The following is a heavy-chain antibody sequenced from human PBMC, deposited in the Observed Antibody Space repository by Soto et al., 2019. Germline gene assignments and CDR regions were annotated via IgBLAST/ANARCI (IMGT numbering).Heavy chain of an antibody. CDR1: GFTFSNAW. CDR2: IKSNTDGGTT. D-gene: IGHD3-16*02. CDR3: TTDPPPPYEDYIWRRYRPNHDAIDI. Sequence: EVQLVESGGGLVKPGGSLRLSCAASGFTFSNAWMSWVRQAPGKGLEWVGRIKSNTDGGTTDYAAHVKGRFTISRADSKNTLYLQMNSLITEHTAVYYCTTDPPPPYEDYIWRRYRPNHDAIDILGQGTMVTVSS. J-gene: IGHJ3*02. V-gene: IGHV3-15*01.